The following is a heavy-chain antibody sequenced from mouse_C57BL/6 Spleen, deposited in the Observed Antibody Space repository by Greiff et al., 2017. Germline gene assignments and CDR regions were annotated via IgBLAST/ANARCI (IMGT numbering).Heavy chain of an antibody. CDR1: GYTFTDYE. Sequence: LQESGAELVRPGASVTLSCKASGYTFTDYEMHWVKQTPVHGLEWIGAIDPETGGTAYNQKFKGKAILTADKSSSTAYMELRSLTSEDSAVYYCTREAITTYDYGAWFAYWGQGTLVTVSA. CDR3: TREAITTYDYGAWFAY. CDR2: IDPETGGT. D-gene: IGHD2-4*01. J-gene: IGHJ3*01. V-gene: IGHV1-15*01.